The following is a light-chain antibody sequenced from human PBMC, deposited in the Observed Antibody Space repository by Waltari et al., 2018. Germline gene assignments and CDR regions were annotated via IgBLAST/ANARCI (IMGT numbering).Light chain of an antibody. CDR3: QQRSNWPLT. CDR1: QSVSSY. CDR2: AAS. J-gene: IGKJ3*01. Sequence: EIVLTQPPATLSLSPGERATLSCRASQSVSSYLAWYQQKPGQAPRLLIYAASNRATGIPARFSGSGSGTDFTLTISSLEPEDFAVYYCQQRSNWPLTFGPGTKVDIK. V-gene: IGKV3-11*01.